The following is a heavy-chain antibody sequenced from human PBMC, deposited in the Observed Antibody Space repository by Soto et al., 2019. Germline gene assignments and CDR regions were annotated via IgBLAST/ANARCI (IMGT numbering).Heavy chain of an antibody. J-gene: IGHJ4*02. CDR2: IYYSGST. V-gene: IGHV4-39*01. D-gene: IGHD2-15*01. Sequence: SETLSLTCTVSGGSISSSRYYWGWIRQPPGKGLEWIGSIYYSGSTYYNPSLKRRVTISVDTSKNQFSLKLSSVTAADTAVYYCARRGYCSGGSCAFYSFDYWGQGTLVTVSS. CDR1: GGSISSSRYY. CDR3: ARRGYCSGGSCAFYSFDY.